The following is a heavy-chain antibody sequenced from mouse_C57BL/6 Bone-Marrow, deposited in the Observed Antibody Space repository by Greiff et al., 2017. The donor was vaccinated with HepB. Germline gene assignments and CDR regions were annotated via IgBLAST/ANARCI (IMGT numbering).Heavy chain of an antibody. CDR1: GFNIKDDY. J-gene: IGHJ2*01. V-gene: IGHV14-4*01. Sequence: EVQLQQSGAELVRPGASVKLSCTASGFNIKDDYMHWVKQRPEQGLEWIGWIDPENGDTEYASKFQGKATITADTSSNTAYLQLSSLTAEATAFYYCTLTTVVATPFDYWGQGTTLTVSS. CDR2: IDPENGDT. D-gene: IGHD1-1*01. CDR3: TLTTVVATPFDY.